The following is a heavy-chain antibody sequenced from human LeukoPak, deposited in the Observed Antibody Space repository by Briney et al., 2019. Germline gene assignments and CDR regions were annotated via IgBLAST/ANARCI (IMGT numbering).Heavy chain of an antibody. V-gene: IGHV3-23*05. Sequence: GGSLRLSCVTSGFTFSDYAMNWVRQAPGKGLEWVSTFKTKYSEVYYAESVRGRFTISTDNSEKTVYLQMNSLRVEDTALYYCARSVPDYTRFDYWGQGALVTVSS. J-gene: IGHJ4*02. CDR3: ARSVPDYTRFDY. CDR1: GFTFSDYA. CDR2: FKTKYSEV. D-gene: IGHD4-11*01.